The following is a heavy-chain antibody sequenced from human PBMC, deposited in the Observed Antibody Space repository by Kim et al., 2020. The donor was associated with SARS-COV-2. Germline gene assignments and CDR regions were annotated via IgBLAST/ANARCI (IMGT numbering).Heavy chain of an antibody. CDR1: GFTFDDYG. CDR3: ARVEPYYYYYGMAV. J-gene: IGHJ6*02. V-gene: IGHV3-20*01. Sequence: GGSLRLSCAASGFTFDDYGMSWVRQAPGKGLEWVSGINWNGGSTGYADSVKGRFTISRDNAKNSLYLQMNSLRAEDTALYHCARVEPYYYYYGMAVWGQGTTVTVSS. CDR2: INWNGGST.